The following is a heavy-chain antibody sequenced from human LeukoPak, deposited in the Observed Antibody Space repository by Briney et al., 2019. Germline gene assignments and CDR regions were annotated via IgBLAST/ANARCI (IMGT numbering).Heavy chain of an antibody. CDR3: ARVVVVPAAIPGDYYYYGMDV. CDR2: INPNSSGT. J-gene: IGHJ6*02. D-gene: IGHD2-2*02. Sequence: VASVTVSCKASGYTFTGYYMHWVRQAPGQGLEWMGWINPNSSGTNYAQKFQGRVTMTRDTSISTAYMELSRLRSDDTAVYYCARVVVVPAAIPGDYYYYGMDVWGQGTTVTVSS. CDR1: GYTFTGYY. V-gene: IGHV1-2*02.